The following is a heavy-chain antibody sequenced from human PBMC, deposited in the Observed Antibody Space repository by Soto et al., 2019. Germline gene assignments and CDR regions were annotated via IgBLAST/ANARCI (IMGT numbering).Heavy chain of an antibody. Sequence: QVHLVQSGAEVKMPGASVKVSCKASGFTFTSYAITWVRQAPGQGLERMGWISAYNGNTKYAQNLQGRVTMTTDSSTSTAYMELGSLTSDDTAIYFCARDFTGWPPDGVDSWGQGTLVTVSA. D-gene: IGHD3-16*01. CDR3: ARDFTGWPPDGVDS. CDR1: GFTFTSYA. CDR2: ISAYNGNT. V-gene: IGHV1-18*01. J-gene: IGHJ4*02.